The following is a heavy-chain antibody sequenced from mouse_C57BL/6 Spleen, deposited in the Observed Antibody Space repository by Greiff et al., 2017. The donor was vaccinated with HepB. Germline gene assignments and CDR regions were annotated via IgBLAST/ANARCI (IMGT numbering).Heavy chain of an antibody. CDR1: GFTFSDYG. J-gene: IGHJ4*01. CDR2: ISSGSSTF. CDR3: ARRMDY. Sequence: EVNLVESGGGLVKPGGSLKLSCAASGFTFSDYGMHWVRQAPEKGLEWVAYISSGSSTFYYADTVKVRFTISRDNAKNTLFLQMTSLRSEDTAMYYCARRMDYWGQGTSVTVSS. V-gene: IGHV5-17*01.